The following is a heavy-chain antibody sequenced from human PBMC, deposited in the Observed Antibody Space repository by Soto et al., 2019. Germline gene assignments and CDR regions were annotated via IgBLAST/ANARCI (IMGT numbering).Heavy chain of an antibody. Sequence: ASVKVSCKASGYTFTSYDITWVRQAPGHGLEWIGRIIPIFGIPTYAQKFQGRVTFTADESTSTAYMELSSLRSDDTAVYYCAREDRDRETGLVPAAIDGMDVWGQGTTVTVSS. V-gene: IGHV1-69*13. D-gene: IGHD2-2*01. CDR1: GYTFTSYD. CDR2: IIPIFGIP. J-gene: IGHJ6*02. CDR3: AREDRDRETGLVPAAIDGMDV.